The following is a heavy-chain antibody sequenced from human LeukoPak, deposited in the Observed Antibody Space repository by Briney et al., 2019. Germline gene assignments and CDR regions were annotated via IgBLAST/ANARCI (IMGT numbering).Heavy chain of an antibody. J-gene: IGHJ4*02. CDR2: MSYDGTNK. Sequence: GTSLRLSCAASGFTLTTYSIHWVRQAPGKGLEWVAVMSYDGTNKYYADSVKGRFIISRDNSENTVYLQMNDLRAEDTAVYYCARVRVPSRILLPYFDYWGQGTLGTVSS. D-gene: IGHD2-15*01. V-gene: IGHV3-30*03. CDR1: GFTLTTYS. CDR3: ARVRVPSRILLPYFDY.